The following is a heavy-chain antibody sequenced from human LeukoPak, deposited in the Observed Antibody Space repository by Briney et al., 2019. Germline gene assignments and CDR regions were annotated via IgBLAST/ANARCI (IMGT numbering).Heavy chain of an antibody. CDR3: ATETYYDSSGPHFDY. J-gene: IGHJ4*02. CDR2: IYHTGNT. CDR1: GGSIRSSNW. D-gene: IGHD3-22*01. Sequence: SETLSLTCAVSGGSIRSSNWWSWVRQPPGKGLEWIGEIYHTGNTNYNPSPKSRVTISVDKSKNQFSLKLSSVTAADTAVYYCATETYYDSSGPHFDYWGQGTLVTVSS. V-gene: IGHV4-4*02.